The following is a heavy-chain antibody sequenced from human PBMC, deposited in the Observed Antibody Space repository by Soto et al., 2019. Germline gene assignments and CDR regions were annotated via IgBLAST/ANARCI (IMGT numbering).Heavy chain of an antibody. D-gene: IGHD2-8*01. CDR1: GGSFSGYY. CDR3: ARGPKKLIY. J-gene: IGHJ4*02. V-gene: IGHV4-34*02. Sequence: QVQLQQWGARLLKPSETLSLTCGVSGGSFSGYYWTWIRQPPGKGLEWIGAINDCGSTNYNPSLKSRVTMSVDTSKNQFSLKLDSVTAADTAVYYCARGPKKLIYWSQGTLVTVSS. CDR2: INDCGST.